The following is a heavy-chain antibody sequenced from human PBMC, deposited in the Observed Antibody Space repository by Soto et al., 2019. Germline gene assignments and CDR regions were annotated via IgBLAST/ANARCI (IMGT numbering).Heavy chain of an antibody. D-gene: IGHD3-10*01. CDR3: ARSGSGTVDYYGMDV. CDR1: GYTFTSYG. V-gene: IGHV1-18*01. Sequence: QVQLVQSGAEVKKPGASVKVSCKASGYTFTSYGISWVRQAPGQGLECMGWISTYNGNTNYAQKLQGRVTMTTDTSTSTAYMELSSLRSDDTAVYYCARSGSGTVDYYGMDVWGQGTTVTVSS. CDR2: ISTYNGNT. J-gene: IGHJ6*02.